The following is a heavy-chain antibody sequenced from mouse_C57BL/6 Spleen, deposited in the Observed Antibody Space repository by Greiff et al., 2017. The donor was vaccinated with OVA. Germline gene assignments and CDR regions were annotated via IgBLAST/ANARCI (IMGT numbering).Heavy chain of an antibody. J-gene: IGHJ3*01. Sequence: EVQLQESGAELVRPGASVKLSCTASGFNIKDDYMHWVKQRPEQGLEWIGWIDPENGDTEYASKFQGKATITADTSSNTAYLQLSSLTSEDTAVYYCTTAQAFAYWGQGTLVTVSA. CDR2: IDPENGDT. CDR3: TTAQAFAY. CDR1: GFNIKDDY. D-gene: IGHD3-2*02. V-gene: IGHV14-4*01.